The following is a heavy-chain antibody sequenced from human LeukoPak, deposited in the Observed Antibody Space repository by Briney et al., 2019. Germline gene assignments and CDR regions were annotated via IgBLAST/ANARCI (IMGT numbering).Heavy chain of an antibody. J-gene: IGHJ4*02. CDR2: ISDGGSS. V-gene: IGHV4-31*03. Sequence: SQTLSLTCTVSGDSISIAGYLWNWIRQHPGKGLEWVGYISDGGSSYYNPSLKGRLTISVDTSKNLFSMKLSSVTAADTALYFCARFGGTYHYWGQGAQVTVSS. CDR1: GDSISIAGYL. CDR3: ARFGGTYHY. D-gene: IGHD3-16*02.